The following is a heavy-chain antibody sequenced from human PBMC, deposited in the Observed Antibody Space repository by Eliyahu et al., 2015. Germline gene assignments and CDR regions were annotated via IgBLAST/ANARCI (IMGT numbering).Heavy chain of an antibody. Sequence: EVQLVGSGGGLVQPGGSLRLSCAASGFTFSSYWMSWVRQAPGKGLEWVANIKEDGSEKYYVDSVKGRFTISRDNAKNSPYLQKNSLRAEDTAVYYCAGLDSGYYYAMDVWGQGTTVTVSS. CDR1: GFTFSSYW. CDR2: IKEDGSEK. CDR3: AGLDSGYYYAMDV. J-gene: IGHJ6*02. V-gene: IGHV3-7*02. D-gene: IGHD6-19*01.